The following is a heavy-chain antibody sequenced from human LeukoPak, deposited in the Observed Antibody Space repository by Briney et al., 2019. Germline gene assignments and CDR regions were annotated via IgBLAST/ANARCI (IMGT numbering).Heavy chain of an antibody. V-gene: IGHV3-48*02. CDR3: ARDLGSVNFAFDI. J-gene: IGHJ3*02. D-gene: IGHD3-10*01. Sequence: GGSLRLSCAASGFTFSSYSLNWDRQAPGKGLEWVSYIGISSATYYGDSVKGRFTISRDNARNSLYLQMNSLRDEDTAVYYCARDLGSVNFAFDIWGQGTMVTVSS. CDR1: GFTFSSYS. CDR2: IGISSAT.